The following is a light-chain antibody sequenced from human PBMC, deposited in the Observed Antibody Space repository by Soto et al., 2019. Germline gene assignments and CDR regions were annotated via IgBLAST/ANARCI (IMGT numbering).Light chain of an antibody. Sequence: EIILTQSPVTLSLSPGERATLSCRASQSVSSDLAWYQQKLGQAPRLLIYGASTRATGIPARFSGSGSGTDFTLTISSLQPEDFAVYYCQQYNNWPLTFGQGTKVDI. J-gene: IGKJ1*01. CDR1: QSVSSD. CDR3: QQYNNWPLT. CDR2: GAS. V-gene: IGKV3D-15*01.